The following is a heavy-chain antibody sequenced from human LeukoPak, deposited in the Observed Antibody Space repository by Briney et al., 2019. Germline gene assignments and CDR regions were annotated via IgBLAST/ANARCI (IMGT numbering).Heavy chain of an antibody. Sequence: GGSLRLSCVACGFTFSDYSMNWIRQAPGRGLEWVSYISGSGSDFYYADSVKGRFTISRDNAKNSLYLQMNSLRAEDTAVYYCARSIGSYYTMDVWGQGTTVTVSS. D-gene: IGHD3-22*01. CDR3: ARSIGSYYTMDV. J-gene: IGHJ6*02. CDR1: GFTFSDYS. CDR2: ISGSGSDF. V-gene: IGHV3-11*01.